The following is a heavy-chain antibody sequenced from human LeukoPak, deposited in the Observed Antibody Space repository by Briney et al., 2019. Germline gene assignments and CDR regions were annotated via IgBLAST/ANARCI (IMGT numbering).Heavy chain of an antibody. V-gene: IGHV3-21*01. D-gene: IGHD6-6*01. CDR1: GFTFSNYN. CDR2: ISSSSSYI. Sequence: KAAGSLRLSCAASGFTFSNYNMNWVRQAPGKGLEWVSSISSSSSYIYYAGSVKGRFTISRDNAKNSLYLQMNSLRAEDAALYYCARDTSAYSSSADFDYWGQGTLVTVSS. CDR3: ARDTSAYSSSADFDY. J-gene: IGHJ4*02.